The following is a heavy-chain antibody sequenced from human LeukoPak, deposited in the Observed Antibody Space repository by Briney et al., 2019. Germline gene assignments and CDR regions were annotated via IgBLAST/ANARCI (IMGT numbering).Heavy chain of an antibody. V-gene: IGHV5-51*01. CDR1: GYSFTSYW. D-gene: IGHD6-13*01. J-gene: IGHJ5*02. Sequence: PGESLKISCKGSGYSFTSYWIGWVRQMPGKGLEWMGIIYPGDSDTRYSPSFQGQVTISADKSISTAYLQWSSLKASDTAMYYCARRGLSSSWSRGWFDPWGQGTLVTVSS. CDR3: ARRGLSSSWSRGWFDP. CDR2: IYPGDSDT.